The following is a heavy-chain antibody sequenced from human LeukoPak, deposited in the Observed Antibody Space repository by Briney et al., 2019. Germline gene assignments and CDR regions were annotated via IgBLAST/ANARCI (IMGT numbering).Heavy chain of an antibody. D-gene: IGHD3-22*01. J-gene: IGHJ4*02. CDR2: IYTSGST. V-gene: IGHV4-61*02. CDR1: GGSISSGSYY. Sequence: SQTLSLTCTVSGGSISSGSYYWSWIRQPAGKGLEWIGRIYTSGSTNYNPSLKSRVTISVETSKNQFSLNLDSVTAADTAVYYCARGPSIRYYDGSGYYYFDYWGQGTLVTAST. CDR3: ARGPSIRYYDGSGYYYFDY.